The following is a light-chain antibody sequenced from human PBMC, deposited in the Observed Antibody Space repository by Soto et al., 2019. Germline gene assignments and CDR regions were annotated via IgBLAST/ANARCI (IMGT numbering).Light chain of an antibody. Sequence: EIVLTQSPGTLSLSPGERATLSCRASQSVSSSYLAWYQQKPGQAPRLLIYGASSRATGIPDRFSGSGSGTDVALTISRLEPEDLSVYDCQQYGSSALTFGGGTKVEIK. CDR3: QQYGSSALT. J-gene: IGKJ4*01. CDR1: QSVSSSY. CDR2: GAS. V-gene: IGKV3-20*01.